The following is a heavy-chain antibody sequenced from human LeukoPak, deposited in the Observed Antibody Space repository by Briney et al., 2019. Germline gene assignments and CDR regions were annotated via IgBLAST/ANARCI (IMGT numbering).Heavy chain of an antibody. V-gene: IGHV4-59*01. J-gene: IGHJ4*02. D-gene: IGHD6-13*01. CDR3: ARGLAAAGHLTAVDY. Sequence: SETLSLTCTVSGGSMNNYYWSWIRQPPGTGLEWIGYIYYSGSTNYNPSLKSRVTISVDTSKNQFSLKLSSVTAADTAVYYCARGLAAAGHLTAVDYWGQGTLVTVSS. CDR2: IYYSGST. CDR1: GGSMNNYY.